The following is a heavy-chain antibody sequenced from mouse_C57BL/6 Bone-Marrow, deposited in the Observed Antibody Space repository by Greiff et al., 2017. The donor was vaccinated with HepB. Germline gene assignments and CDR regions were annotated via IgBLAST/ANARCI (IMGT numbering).Heavy chain of an antibody. CDR2: IDPSDSYT. D-gene: IGHD2-2*01. CDR3: ARWGYPDY. J-gene: IGHJ2*01. Sequence: QVQLQQPGAELVRPGTSVKLSCKASGYTFTSYWMHWVKQRPGQGLEWIGVIDPSDSYTNYNQKFKGKATLTVDTSSITAYMQLSSLTSEDSAVYYCARWGYPDYWGQGTTLTVSS. V-gene: IGHV1-59*01. CDR1: GYTFTSYW.